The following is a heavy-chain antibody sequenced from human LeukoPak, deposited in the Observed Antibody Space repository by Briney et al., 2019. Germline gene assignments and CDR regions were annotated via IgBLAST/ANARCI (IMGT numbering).Heavy chain of an antibody. CDR1: GYTFTGYY. V-gene: IGHV1-2*02. CDR2: INPNSGGT. CDR3: ARSPGGVSYYYYYYMDV. J-gene: IGHJ6*03. D-gene: IGHD2-15*01. Sequence: ASVKVSCKASGYTFTGYYMHWVRQAPGQGLEWMGWINPNSGGTNYAQRFQGRVTMTRDTSISTAYMELSRLRSDDTAVYYCARSPGGVSYYYYYYMDVWGKGTTVTVSS.